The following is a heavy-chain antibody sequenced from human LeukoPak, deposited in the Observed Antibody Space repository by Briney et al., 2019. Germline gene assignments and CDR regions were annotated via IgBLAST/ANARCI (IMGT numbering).Heavy chain of an antibody. CDR3: ARGVGARGFDY. Sequence: EASVKVSCKASGYTFTGYYMHCVRQAPGQGLEWMGWINPNSGGTNYAQKFQGRVTMTRDTYISTAYMEMSRLRCDDTAVYYCARGVGARGFDYWGQGTLVTVSS. CDR1: GYTFTGYY. CDR2: INPNSGGT. D-gene: IGHD1-26*01. V-gene: IGHV1-2*02. J-gene: IGHJ4*02.